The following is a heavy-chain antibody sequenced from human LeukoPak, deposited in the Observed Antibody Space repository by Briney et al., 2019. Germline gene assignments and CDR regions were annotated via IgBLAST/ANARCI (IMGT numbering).Heavy chain of an antibody. Sequence: GGSLRLSCAASGFTLSNAWMSWVRQAQGKGLEWVGRIKSKTDGGTTDYAAPVKGRFTISRDDSKNTLYLQMSSLKTEDTAVYYCTTARDIVVVPAADAFDIWGQGTMVTVSS. D-gene: IGHD2-2*01. CDR1: GFTLSNAW. J-gene: IGHJ3*02. CDR3: TTARDIVVVPAADAFDI. V-gene: IGHV3-15*01. CDR2: IKSKTDGGTT.